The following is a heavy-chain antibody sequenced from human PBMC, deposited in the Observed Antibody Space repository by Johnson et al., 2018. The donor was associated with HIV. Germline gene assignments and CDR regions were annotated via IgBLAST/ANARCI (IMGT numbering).Heavy chain of an antibody. CDR1: GFTFSSYW. CDR3: AKGGEVWYGAFDF. Sequence: VQLVESGGGVVRPGGSLRLSCAASGFTFSSYWMSWVRQAPGKGLEWVANIKQDGSEKYYVDSVKGRFTISRDNAKNSLYLQMNNLRAEDTAVYYCAKGGEVWYGAFDFWGQGTMAIVSS. CDR2: IKQDGSEK. J-gene: IGHJ3*01. V-gene: IGHV3-7*01. D-gene: IGHD6-13*01.